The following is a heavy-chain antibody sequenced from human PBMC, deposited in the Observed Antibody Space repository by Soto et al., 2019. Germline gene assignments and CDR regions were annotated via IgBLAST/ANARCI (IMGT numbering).Heavy chain of an antibody. Sequence: GSLRLSCAASGFTFSSYAMHWVRQAPGKGLEWVAVISYDGSNKYYADSVKGRFTISRDNSKNTLYLQMNSLRAEDTAVYYCARGLPSITMIVVVITPPGAFDIWGQGTMVTVSS. CDR1: GFTFSSYA. CDR3: ARGLPSITMIVVVITPPGAFDI. V-gene: IGHV3-30-3*01. CDR2: ISYDGSNK. J-gene: IGHJ3*02. D-gene: IGHD3-22*01.